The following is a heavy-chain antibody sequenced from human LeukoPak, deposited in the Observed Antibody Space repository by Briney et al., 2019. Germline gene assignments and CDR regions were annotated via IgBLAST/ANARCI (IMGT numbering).Heavy chain of an antibody. V-gene: IGHV3-74*01. CDR2: IKSDGSST. CDR1: GFTFSSYW. J-gene: IGHJ6*03. Sequence: GGSLRLSCAASGFTFSSYWMHWVRQAPGKGLVCVSRIKSDGSSTTYADSVKGRFTISRDNAKNSLYLQMNSLRAEDTAVYYCARDPGDSSGWDDYYYMDVWGKGTTVTVSS. D-gene: IGHD6-19*01. CDR3: ARDPGDSSGWDDYYYMDV.